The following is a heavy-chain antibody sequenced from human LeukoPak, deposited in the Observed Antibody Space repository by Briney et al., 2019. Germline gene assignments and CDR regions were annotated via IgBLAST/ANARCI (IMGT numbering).Heavy chain of an antibody. Sequence: SETLSLTCTASGYSISSGYYWGWIRQPPGKGLEWIGSIYHSGSTYYNPSLKSRVTISVDTSKNHFSLKLSSVTAADTAVYYCARVDNTGYSSSWYEQALFGYWGQGTLVTVSS. CDR1: GYSISSGYY. D-gene: IGHD6-13*01. CDR3: ARVDNTGYSSSWYEQALFGY. V-gene: IGHV4-38-2*02. J-gene: IGHJ4*02. CDR2: IYHSGST.